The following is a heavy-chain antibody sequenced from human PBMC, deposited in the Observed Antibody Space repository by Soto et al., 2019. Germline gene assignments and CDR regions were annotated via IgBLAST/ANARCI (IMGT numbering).Heavy chain of an antibody. CDR1: GFTLSSYA. CDR3: ATARVSDYYGY. CDR2: ISGSGGST. D-gene: IGHD2-21*01. Sequence: PGGSLGLSCAASGFTLSSYAMSWVRQAPGKGLEWVSAISGSGGSTYYADSVKGRFTISRDNSKNTLYLQMNSLRAEDTAVYYCATARVSDYYGYWGQGTLVTVSS. J-gene: IGHJ4*02. V-gene: IGHV3-23*01.